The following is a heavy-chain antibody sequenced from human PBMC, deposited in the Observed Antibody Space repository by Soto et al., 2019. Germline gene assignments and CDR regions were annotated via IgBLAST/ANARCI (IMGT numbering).Heavy chain of an antibody. V-gene: IGHV4-39*01. J-gene: IGHJ6*02. Sequence: SETLSLTCTVSGGSISSSSYYWGWIRQPPGKGLEWIGSIYYSGSTYYNPSLKSRVTISVDTSKNQFSLKLSSVTAADTAVYYCARLAEYSSSSPGYYYYGMDVWGQGTTVTVSS. CDR3: ARLAEYSSSSPGYYYYGMDV. D-gene: IGHD6-6*01. CDR2: IYYSGST. CDR1: GGSISSSSYY.